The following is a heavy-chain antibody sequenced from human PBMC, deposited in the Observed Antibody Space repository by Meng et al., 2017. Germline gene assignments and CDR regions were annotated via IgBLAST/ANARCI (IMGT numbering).Heavy chain of an antibody. CDR2: ISGSADSI. CDR3: ARGLRIGPDY. CDR1: GFTFSGHA. V-gene: IGHV3-23*01. J-gene: IGHJ4*02. Sequence: GRSLRLSCAASGFTFSGHAMTWVRQAPGKGLEWVSSISGSADSIYYADSVKGRFTISRDNSKNTLFLHMNSLRTGDTAIYYCARGLRIGPDYWGQGTLVTGSS. D-gene: IGHD3/OR15-3a*01.